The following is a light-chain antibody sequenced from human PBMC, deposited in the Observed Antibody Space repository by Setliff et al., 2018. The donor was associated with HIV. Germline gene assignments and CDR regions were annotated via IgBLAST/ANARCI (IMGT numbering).Light chain of an antibody. J-gene: IGLJ1*01. CDR1: SSDVGAYNF. V-gene: IGLV2-14*03. CDR2: DVF. CDR3: SSFTTSRKFV. Sequence: QSALTQPASVSESPGQSITISCTGTSSDVGAYNFVSWYQQYPGKAPQLMIYDVFGRPSGVSHRFSGSKSGNTASLTISGLRPEDEADCYCSSFTTSRKFVFGTGTKVTVL.